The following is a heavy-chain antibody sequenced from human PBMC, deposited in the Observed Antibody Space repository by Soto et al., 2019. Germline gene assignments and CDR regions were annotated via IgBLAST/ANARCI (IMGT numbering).Heavy chain of an antibody. CDR2: IFSNDEK. Sequence: QVTLKESGPVLVKPTEPLTLTCTVSGFSLSNARMGVSWIRQPPGKALEWLAHIFSNDEKSYSTSLKSRLTISKDTSKSQVVLTMTNIDPVDTATYYCARIPSLTGVDAFDIWGQGTIVTVSS. V-gene: IGHV2-26*01. CDR3: ARIPSLTGVDAFDI. CDR1: GFSLSNARMG. J-gene: IGHJ3*02. D-gene: IGHD3-9*01.